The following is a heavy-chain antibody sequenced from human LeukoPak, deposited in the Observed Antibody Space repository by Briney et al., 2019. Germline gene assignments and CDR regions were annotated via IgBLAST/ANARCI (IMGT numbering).Heavy chain of an antibody. CDR3: ARVSGLPPDYYYCMDV. J-gene: IGHJ6*03. Sequence: GGSLRLSCAASGFTVSSNYMSWVRQPPGKGLEWVSFIYSGGSTYYADSVKGRFTISRDTSKNTLYLQMNRLRAADTAVYYCARVSGLPPDYYYCMDVWGKGTTVTVSS. D-gene: IGHD3-10*01. CDR2: IYSGGST. V-gene: IGHV3-53*01. CDR1: GFTVSSNY.